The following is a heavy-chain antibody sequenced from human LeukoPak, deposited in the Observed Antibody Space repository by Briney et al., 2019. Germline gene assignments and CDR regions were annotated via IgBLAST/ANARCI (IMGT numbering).Heavy chain of an antibody. CDR2: IYYSGST. J-gene: IGHJ4*02. Sequence: SETLSLTCTVSGGSISSSSYYWGWIRQPPGKGLEWIGTIYYSGSTYYNPSLESRVTISADTSKNQFSLKLSSVTAADTAVYYCARAIYGSGSHLENWGQGTLVTVSS. D-gene: IGHD3-10*01. CDR3: ARAIYGSGSHLEN. V-gene: IGHV4-39*07. CDR1: GGSISSSSYY.